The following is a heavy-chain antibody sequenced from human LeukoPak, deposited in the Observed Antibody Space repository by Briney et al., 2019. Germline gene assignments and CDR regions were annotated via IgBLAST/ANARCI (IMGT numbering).Heavy chain of an antibody. Sequence: ASVTVSCKASGYTFTSYAMHWVRQAPGQRLEWIGWINAGNGNTKYSQKFQGRVTITRDTSATTAYMELSSLRSEDTAVYYCARDLGSPLAYFGYWGQGTLVTVSS. CDR3: ARDLGSPLAYFGY. V-gene: IGHV1-3*01. CDR1: GYTFTSYA. J-gene: IGHJ4*02. CDR2: INAGNGNT. D-gene: IGHD7-27*01.